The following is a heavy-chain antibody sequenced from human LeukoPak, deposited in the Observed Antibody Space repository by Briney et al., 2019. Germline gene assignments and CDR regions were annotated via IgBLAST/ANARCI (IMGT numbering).Heavy chain of an antibody. Sequence: ASVKVSCKASGYTFTSYDINWVRQATGQGLEWMGWMNPNSGNTGYAQKFQGRVTMTRNTSISTAYMELSSLRSEDTAVYYCTRGPTYYYDSSGYYYYWGQGTLVTVSS. J-gene: IGHJ4*02. CDR1: GYTFTSYD. D-gene: IGHD3-22*01. V-gene: IGHV1-8*01. CDR2: MNPNSGNT. CDR3: TRGPTYYYDSSGYYYY.